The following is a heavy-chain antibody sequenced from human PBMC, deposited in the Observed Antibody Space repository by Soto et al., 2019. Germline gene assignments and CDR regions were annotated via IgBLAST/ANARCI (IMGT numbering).Heavy chain of an antibody. CDR1: GGSISSGDYY. CDR2: IYFSGTT. J-gene: IGHJ5*02. V-gene: IGHV4-31*03. CDR3: ARRDRSGFSYWLDT. D-gene: IGHD3-22*01. Sequence: PSETLSLTCTVSGGSISSGDYYWSWIRQHPGKGLEWIGTIYFSGTTYYNPSLKSRVTISVDTSKSQFSLKLSSVTAADTAVYYCARRDRSGFSYWLDTWGQGTPVTVSS.